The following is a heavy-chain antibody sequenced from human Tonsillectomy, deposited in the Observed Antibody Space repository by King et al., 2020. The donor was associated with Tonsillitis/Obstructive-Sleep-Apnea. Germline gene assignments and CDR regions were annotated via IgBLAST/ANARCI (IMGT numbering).Heavy chain of an antibody. J-gene: IGHJ4*02. CDR1: GGTFSSYA. Sequence: QLVQSGAEVKKPVSSVKVSCKASGGTFSSYAISWVRQAPGQGLEWMGGIIPILGIANYAQTFQGRVTITADKSTSTAYMELSSLRSEDTAVYYCAARPFKIVVTGVYWGQRALVSVSS. D-gene: IGHD3-22*01. V-gene: IGHV1-69*10. CDR2: IIPILGIA. CDR3: AARPFKIVVTGVY.